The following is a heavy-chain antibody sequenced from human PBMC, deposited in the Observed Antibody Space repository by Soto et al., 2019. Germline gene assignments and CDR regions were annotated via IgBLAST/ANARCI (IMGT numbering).Heavy chain of an antibody. V-gene: IGHV3-48*02. CDR1: GITFSSYS. CDR2: ISSSNT. Sequence: EVQLVESGGGLVQPGASQRLSCTASGITFSSYSMNWVRQAPGKGLEWLSYISSSNTAYADSVKGRFTISRDNAKNSVYLQMNSLRDEDTAVYYCVGDQDVHAPMVHGNYWGRGTRVTVSS. J-gene: IGHJ4*02. CDR3: VGDQDVHAPMVHGNY. D-gene: IGHD2-8*01.